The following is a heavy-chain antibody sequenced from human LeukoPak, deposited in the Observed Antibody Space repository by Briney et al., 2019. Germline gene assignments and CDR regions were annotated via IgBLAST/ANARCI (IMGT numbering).Heavy chain of an antibody. CDR2: IYPGDSDT. D-gene: IGHD6-6*01. CDR1: GYSFISYW. J-gene: IGHJ3*02. CDR3: ARLVNEYSSSSGGFDI. Sequence: GESLKISCKGSGYSFISYWIGWVRQMSGKGLEWMGIIYPGDSDTRYSPSFQGQVTISADKSIRTAYLQWSSLKASDTAMYYCARLVNEYSSSSGGFDIWGQGTMVTVSS. V-gene: IGHV5-51*01.